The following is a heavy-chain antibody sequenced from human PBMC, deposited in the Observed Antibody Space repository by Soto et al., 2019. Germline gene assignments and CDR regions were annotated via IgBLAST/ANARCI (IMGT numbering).Heavy chain of an antibody. Sequence: VGSLRLSCAASGFIFSSYSMNWVRQAPGKGLEWVSSISTSSSYKYYADSVKGRFTISRDNAKNSLYLQMNSLRAEDTAVYYCARDSGECSSTSCYVPFDSWGQGTRVTVSS. J-gene: IGHJ4*02. CDR3: ARDSGECSSTSCYVPFDS. V-gene: IGHV3-21*01. CDR1: GFIFSSYS. CDR2: ISTSSSYK. D-gene: IGHD2-2*01.